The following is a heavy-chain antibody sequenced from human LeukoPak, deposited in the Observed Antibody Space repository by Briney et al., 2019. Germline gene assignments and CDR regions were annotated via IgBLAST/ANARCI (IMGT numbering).Heavy chain of an antibody. CDR1: GFTFSSYT. Sequence: GGSLRLSCAASGFTFSSYTMNWVRQAPGKGLEWVSTISDNAHGADTHYAVSVKGRFTISRDDSQNTLYLQINSLRADDTAVYFCATRLRNHFDYWGEGTQVTVSS. CDR2: ISDNAHGADT. CDR3: ATRLRNHFDY. D-gene: IGHD5-12*01. J-gene: IGHJ4*02. V-gene: IGHV3-23*01.